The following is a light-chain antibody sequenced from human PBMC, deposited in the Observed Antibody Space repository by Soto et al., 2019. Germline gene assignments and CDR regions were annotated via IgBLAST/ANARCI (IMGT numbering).Light chain of an antibody. V-gene: IGLV2-14*03. Sequence: QSVLTQPASVSGSPGQSITISCTGTSSDVGNNNYVSWYQHNPGRAPTVMICDVTNRPSGVSNRFSGSKSGNTASLTISGLQAEDEADYYCSSFTGSSYFFGTGTKVTVL. CDR2: DVT. CDR3: SSFTGSSYF. J-gene: IGLJ1*01. CDR1: SSDVGNNNY.